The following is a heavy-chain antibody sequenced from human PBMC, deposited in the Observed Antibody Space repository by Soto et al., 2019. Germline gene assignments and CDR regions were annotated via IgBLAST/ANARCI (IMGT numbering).Heavy chain of an antibody. J-gene: IGHJ4*02. CDR2: INAGNGNT. Sequence: QVQLVQSGAEEKKPGASVKVSCKASGYTFTGYAMHWVRQAPGQRLEWMGWINAGNGNTKYSQKFQGRVTITRDTSASTAYMELSSLRSADTAVYSCARAVAVPADFDFWGQGTLVTVSS. CDR3: ARAVAVPADFDF. CDR1: GYTFTGYA. D-gene: IGHD6-19*01. V-gene: IGHV1-3*05.